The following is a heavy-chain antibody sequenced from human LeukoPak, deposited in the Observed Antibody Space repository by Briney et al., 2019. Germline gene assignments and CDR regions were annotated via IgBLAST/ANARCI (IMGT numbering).Heavy chain of an antibody. CDR2: MYYRGST. D-gene: IGHD2-2*01. CDR1: GGSINSSSYY. V-gene: IGHV4-39*07. Sequence: SETLSLTCTVSGGSINSSSYYWGWVRQPPGKGLEWIGSMYYRGSTYYNPSLKSRVTISVDTSKNQFSLKLSSVTAADTAVYYCARDGQYCSSTSCLYWYFDLWGRGTLVTVSS. CDR3: ARDGQYCSSTSCLYWYFDL. J-gene: IGHJ2*01.